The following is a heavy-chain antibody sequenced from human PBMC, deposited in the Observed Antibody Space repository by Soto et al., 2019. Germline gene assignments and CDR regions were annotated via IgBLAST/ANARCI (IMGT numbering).Heavy chain of an antibody. CDR2: IYYSGST. J-gene: IGHJ6*02. CDR3: ASNIVVVPAAFPGVGV. CDR1: GGSISSSSYY. V-gene: IGHV4-39*01. Sequence: QLQLQESGPGLVKPSETLSLTCTVSGGSISSSSYYWGWIRQPPGKGLEWIGSIYYSGSTYYNPSLKSRVTISVDTSKNQFSLKLSSVTAADTAVYYCASNIVVVPAAFPGVGVWGQGTTVTVSS. D-gene: IGHD2-2*01.